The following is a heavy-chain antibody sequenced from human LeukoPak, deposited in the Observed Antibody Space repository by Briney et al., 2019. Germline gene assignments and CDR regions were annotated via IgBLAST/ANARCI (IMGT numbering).Heavy chain of an antibody. CDR1: GFTFSNYA. V-gene: IGHV3-48*03. J-gene: IGHJ4*02. Sequence: GGSLRLSCVASGFTFSNYALSWVRQAPGKGLEWVSSIGGSVNTTNYADSVKGRFTISRDNAKNSLYLQMNSLRAEDTAVYYCARASWATVVTPFDYWGQGTLVTVSS. D-gene: IGHD4-23*01. CDR2: IGGSVNTT. CDR3: ARASWATVVTPFDY.